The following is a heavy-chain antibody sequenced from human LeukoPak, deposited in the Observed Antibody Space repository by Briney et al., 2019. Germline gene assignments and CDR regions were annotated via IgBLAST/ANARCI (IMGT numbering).Heavy chain of an antibody. D-gene: IGHD3-10*01. CDR3: ARDLINTRLWFGELSRYYFDY. Sequence: ASVKVSCKASGYTFTGYFIQWVRQAPGQGLEWMGWINPNSGGTNYAQKFQGRVTMTRDTSISTAYMELSRLRSDDTAVYYCARDLINTRLWFGELSRYYFDYWGQGTLVTVSS. V-gene: IGHV1-2*02. J-gene: IGHJ4*02. CDR2: INPNSGGT. CDR1: GYTFTGYF.